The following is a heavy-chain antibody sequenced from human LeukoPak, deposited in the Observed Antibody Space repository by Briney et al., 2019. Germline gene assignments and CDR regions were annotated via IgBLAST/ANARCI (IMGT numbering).Heavy chain of an antibody. CDR3: ARHSHYDFWSGYLDY. Sequence: GESLKISCKGSGYAFTSYWISWVRQMPGKGLEWMGKIDPSDSYTSYSPSFQGHVTISADKSISAAFLQWSSLKDSDTAMYYCARHSHYDFWSGYLDYWGQGTLVTVSS. V-gene: IGHV5-10-1*01. CDR2: IDPSDSYT. J-gene: IGHJ4*02. D-gene: IGHD3-3*01. CDR1: GYAFTSYW.